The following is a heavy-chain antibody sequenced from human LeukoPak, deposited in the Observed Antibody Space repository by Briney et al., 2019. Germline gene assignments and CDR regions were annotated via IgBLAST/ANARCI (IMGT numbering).Heavy chain of an antibody. D-gene: IGHD2-15*01. CDR2: IHLSGRT. CDR1: GGAITTTNW. V-gene: IGHV4-4*02. J-gene: IGHJ4*02. CDR3: SRENGACCPFGY. Sequence: SGTLSPTPGVSGGAITTTNWWSWARQPPGQGLEWIGEIHLSGRTNYNTSLNSRVTLALVTSKNHLSLSLTSVTAADTAVYYCSRENGACCPFGYWGQGTLVTVPS.